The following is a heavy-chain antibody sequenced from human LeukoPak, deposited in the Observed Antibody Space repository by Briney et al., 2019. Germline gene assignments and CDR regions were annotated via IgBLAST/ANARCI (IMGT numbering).Heavy chain of an antibody. V-gene: IGHV4-59*01. CDR1: GGSISSYY. J-gene: IGHJ4*02. Sequence: TSEILSLTCTVSGGSISSYYWSWIRQPPGKGLEWIGYIYYSGSTNYNPSLKSRVTISVDTSKNQFSLKLSSVTAADTAVYYCARNDFWSGYPFDYWGQGTLVTVSS. CDR3: ARNDFWSGYPFDY. CDR2: IYYSGST. D-gene: IGHD3-3*01.